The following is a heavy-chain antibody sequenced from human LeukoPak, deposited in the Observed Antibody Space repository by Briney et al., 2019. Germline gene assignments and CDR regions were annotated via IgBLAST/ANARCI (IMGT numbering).Heavy chain of an antibody. CDR1: GVSISSYY. Sequence: SETLSLTCTVSGVSISSYYWSWIRQPPGKGMEWIGFIYYSGSTNYNPSLKSRVTISVDTSKNQFSLRLTSVTAADTAVYYCARDSFRFGAFDIWGQGTMVTVSS. CDR3: ARDSFRFGAFDI. CDR2: IYYSGST. D-gene: IGHD3-16*01. V-gene: IGHV4-59*01. J-gene: IGHJ3*02.